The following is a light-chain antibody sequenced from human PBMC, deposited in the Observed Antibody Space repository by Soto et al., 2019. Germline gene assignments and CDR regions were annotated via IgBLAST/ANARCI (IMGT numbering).Light chain of an antibody. V-gene: IGLV2-23*01. CDR3: CSYALSSTYV. CDR2: EGS. CDR1: SSDIGSYSF. J-gene: IGLJ1*01. Sequence: QSALTQPASVSGSPGQSITLSCTGTSSDIGSYSFVSWYQQHPGKAPRLIIYEGSKRPSGVSNRFSASRSGNTASLTISGLQPDDEADYYCCSYALSSTYVFGTGTKLTLL.